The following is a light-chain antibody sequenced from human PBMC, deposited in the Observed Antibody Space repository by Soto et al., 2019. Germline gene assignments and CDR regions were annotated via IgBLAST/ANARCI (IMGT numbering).Light chain of an antibody. CDR2: ASS. CDR1: QVINEY. CDR3: QHFIVYPLT. J-gene: IGKJ4*01. V-gene: IGKV1-9*01. Sequence: DIQLTQSPSFLSASVGDRIAVTCRASQVINEYLVWFQQKPGKAPRLLIYASSILQGGVPSRFSGRGYGTEFTFTINARQPEDFPIFNCQHFIVYPLTSAGGTKLESK.